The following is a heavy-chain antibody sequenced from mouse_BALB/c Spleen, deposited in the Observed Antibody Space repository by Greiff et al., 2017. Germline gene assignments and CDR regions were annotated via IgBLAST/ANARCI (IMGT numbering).Heavy chain of an antibody. CDR1: GYTFTSYW. Sequence: VQLVESGAELVKPGASVKMSCKASGYTFTSYWMHWVKQRPGQGLEWIGYINPSTGYTEYNQKFKDKATLTADKSSSTAYMQLSSLTSEDSAVYYCASWDYWGQGTTLTVSA. CDR3: ASWDY. V-gene: IGHV1-7*01. J-gene: IGHJ2*01. CDR2: INPSTGYT.